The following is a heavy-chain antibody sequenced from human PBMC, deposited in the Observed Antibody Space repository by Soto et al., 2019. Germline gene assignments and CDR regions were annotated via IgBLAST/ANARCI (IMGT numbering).Heavy chain of an antibody. D-gene: IGHD5-12*01. CDR3: ARDAQIGHGYSVYHTY. CDR1: GGTFSSYS. Sequence: ASVKVSCKPSGGTFSSYSFSWVRQAPGQGLEWVGLINPSGGSTTYAPKFQGRVTMTRDTSTSTVYMELNSLRSEDTAVYFCARDAQIGHGYSVYHTYWGQGTLVTVSS. J-gene: IGHJ4*02. CDR2: INPSGGST. V-gene: IGHV1-46*01.